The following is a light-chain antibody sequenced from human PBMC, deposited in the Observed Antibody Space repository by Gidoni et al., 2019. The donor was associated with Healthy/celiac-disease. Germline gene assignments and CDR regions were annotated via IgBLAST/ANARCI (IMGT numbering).Light chain of an antibody. Sequence: EIVLTQSPGTLSLSPGARATLSCRASQSVSSSYLAWYQQKPGQAPRLLIDGASSRATGIPDRCRGIGYGTYFTLNISRLGPEDFAVYYCQQYGSSPRTFGQGTKVEIK. V-gene: IGKV3-20*01. CDR2: GAS. CDR3: QQYGSSPRT. J-gene: IGKJ1*01. CDR1: QSVSSSY.